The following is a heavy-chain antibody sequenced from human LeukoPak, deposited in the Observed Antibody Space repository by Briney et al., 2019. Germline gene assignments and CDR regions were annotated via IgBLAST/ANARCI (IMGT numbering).Heavy chain of an antibody. Sequence: GGSLRLSCAVSGFTFSSYAMNWVRQAPGKGLEWVSGISGSGAGTYYADSVKGRFTISRDNSKNTLYLQMNSLRAEDTAVYYCAKMVREFYTISYCFDYWGQGTLVTVSS. D-gene: IGHD2-8*01. CDR1: GFTFSSYA. J-gene: IGHJ4*02. CDR2: ISGSGAGT. V-gene: IGHV3-23*01. CDR3: AKMVREFYTISYCFDY.